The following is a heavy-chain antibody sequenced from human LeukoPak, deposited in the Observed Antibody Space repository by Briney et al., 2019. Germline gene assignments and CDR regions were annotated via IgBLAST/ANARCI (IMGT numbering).Heavy chain of an antibody. J-gene: IGHJ4*02. CDR3: ARDISYCGGDCAPYYFDY. Sequence: GGSLRLSCAASGFTFSDYYTSWIRQAPGKGLEWVPYISGTSTYTNYADSVKGRFTISRDNAKSSLYLQMNSLRAEDTAVYYCARDISYCGGDCAPYYFDYWGQGTLVTVSS. D-gene: IGHD2-21*02. CDR1: GFTFSDYY. CDR2: ISGTSTYT. V-gene: IGHV3-11*05.